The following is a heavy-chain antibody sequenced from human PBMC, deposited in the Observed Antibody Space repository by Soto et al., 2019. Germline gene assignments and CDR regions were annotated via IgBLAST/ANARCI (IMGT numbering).Heavy chain of an antibody. Sequence: SVKVSCKASGGTFSSYAISWVRQAPGQGLEWMGGIIPIFGTASYAQKFQGRVTITADKSTSTAYMELSSLRSEDTAVYYCAQALTTAFYDSSGYYLYWGQGTLVTVSS. V-gene: IGHV1-69*06. CDR1: GGTFSSYA. CDR2: IIPIFGTA. D-gene: IGHD3-22*01. J-gene: IGHJ4*02. CDR3: AQALTTAFYDSSGYYLY.